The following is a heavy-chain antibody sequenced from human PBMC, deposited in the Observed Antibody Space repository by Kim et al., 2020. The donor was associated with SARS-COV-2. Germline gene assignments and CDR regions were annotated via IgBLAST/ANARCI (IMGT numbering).Heavy chain of an antibody. Sequence: GESLKISCQGSGFRFTNYWIGWVRQMPGKGLEWVGLVYHGVSDTRYSPSFQGQVTISVDQSISTAYLHWSSLKASDTGMYYCARRRSSGWYTSEGFDIWGPGTLVTVSS. CDR1: GFRFTNYW. CDR3: ARRRSSGWYTSEGFDI. D-gene: IGHD6-19*01. V-gene: IGHV5-51*01. CDR2: VYHGVSDT. J-gene: IGHJ3*02.